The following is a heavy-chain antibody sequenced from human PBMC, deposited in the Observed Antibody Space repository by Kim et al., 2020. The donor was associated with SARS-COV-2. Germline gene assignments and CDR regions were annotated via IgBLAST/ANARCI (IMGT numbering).Heavy chain of an antibody. Sequence: SETLSLTCAVYGGSFSGYYWSWIRQPPGKGLEWIGEINHSGSTNYNPSRKSRVTISVDTSKNQFSLKLSSVTAADTAVYYCARGREVKQQLVLGWFDPWGQGTLVTVSS. CDR2: INHSGST. CDR1: GGSFSGYY. V-gene: IGHV4-34*01. D-gene: IGHD6-13*01. CDR3: ARGREVKQQLVLGWFDP. J-gene: IGHJ5*02.